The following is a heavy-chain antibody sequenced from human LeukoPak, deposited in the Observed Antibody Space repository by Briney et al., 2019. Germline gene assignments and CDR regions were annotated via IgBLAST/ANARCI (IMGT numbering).Heavy chain of an antibody. J-gene: IGHJ4*02. CDR2: IYPDDSDT. V-gene: IGHV5-51*01. CDR1: QCSFTNYW. D-gene: IGHD6-13*01. Sequence: GESLKISCKGFQCSFTNYWIGWVRQMPGKGLEWMVFIYPDDSDTRYSPSFQGQVTISVDKSISTAYLQWRSLKASDTAIYFCARKDSSSWYYIDYWGQGTLVTVSS. CDR3: ARKDSSSWYYIDY.